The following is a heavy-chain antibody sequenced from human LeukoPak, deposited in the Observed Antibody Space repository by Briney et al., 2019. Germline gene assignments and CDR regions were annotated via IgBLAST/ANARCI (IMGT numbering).Heavy chain of an antibody. CDR1: GFTFSSYA. CDR3: ARGDSSSPLYGMDV. V-gene: IGHV3-64*01. Sequence: PGGSLRLSCAASGFTFSSYAMHWVRQAPGKGLEHVSAISSNGVSTYYANSVKGRFTISRDNSKNALYFQMGSLRAEDRAVYYCARGDSSSPLYGMDVWGQGTTVTVSS. CDR2: ISSNGVST. D-gene: IGHD6-19*01. J-gene: IGHJ6*02.